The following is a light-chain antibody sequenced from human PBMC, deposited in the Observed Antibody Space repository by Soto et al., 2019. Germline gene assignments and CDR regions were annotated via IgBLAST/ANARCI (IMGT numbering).Light chain of an antibody. CDR1: SSDVGGYNS. J-gene: IGLJ2*01. CDR2: DVS. CDR3: SSYTSSTTVV. V-gene: IGLV2-14*01. Sequence: QSALTQPASVSGSPGQSITISCTGTSSDVGGYNSVSWYQQHPGKVPKLIIYDVSYRPSGVSNRFSGSKSGNTASLTISGLQAEDEANYYCSSYTSSTTVVFCGGTKLTVL.